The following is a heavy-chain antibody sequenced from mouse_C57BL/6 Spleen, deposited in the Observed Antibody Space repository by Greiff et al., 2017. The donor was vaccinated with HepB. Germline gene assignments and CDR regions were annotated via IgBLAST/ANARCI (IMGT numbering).Heavy chain of an antibody. CDR2: ISSGSSTI. V-gene: IGHV5-17*01. CDR1: GFTFSDYG. Sequence: EVQLVESGGGLVKPGGSLKLSCAASGFTFSDYGMHWVRQAPEKGLEWVAYISSGSSTIYYADTVKGRFTISRDNAKNTLFLQMTSLRSEDTARYYGAYDGRSYVAYWGQGTMVTVSA. J-gene: IGHJ3*01. CDR3: AYDGRSYVAY. D-gene: IGHD1-1*01.